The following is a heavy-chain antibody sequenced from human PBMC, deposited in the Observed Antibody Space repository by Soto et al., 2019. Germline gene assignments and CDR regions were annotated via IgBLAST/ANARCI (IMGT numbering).Heavy chain of an antibody. J-gene: IGHJ6*02. CDR3: AGATKYDYGSGSHYV. Sequence: QVQLQESGPGLVEPSQTLSLTCTVSGGSIRSGDYYWSWIRQHPGKGLEWIGYIHYRGSTYYNPSLKSRVIISVDTSKNQVSLNLSSVTAADTAVYYCAGATKYDYGSGSHYVWGQGTTVTVSS. D-gene: IGHD3-10*01. V-gene: IGHV4-31*03. CDR2: IHYRGST. CDR1: GGSIRSGDYY.